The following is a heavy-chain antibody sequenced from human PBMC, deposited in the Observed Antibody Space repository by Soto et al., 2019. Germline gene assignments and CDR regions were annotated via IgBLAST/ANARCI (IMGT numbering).Heavy chain of an antibody. D-gene: IGHD5-18*01. V-gene: IGHV3-30-3*01. CDR2: ISYDGSNK. J-gene: IGHJ6*02. CDR3: ASDRVQLWRPMDV. Sequence: QVQLVESGGGVVQPGRSLRLSCAASGFTFSSYAMHWDRQAPGKGLEWVAVISYDGSNKYYADSVKGRFTISRDNSKNTLYLQMNSLRAEDTAVYYCASDRVQLWRPMDVWGQGTTVTVSS. CDR1: GFTFSSYA.